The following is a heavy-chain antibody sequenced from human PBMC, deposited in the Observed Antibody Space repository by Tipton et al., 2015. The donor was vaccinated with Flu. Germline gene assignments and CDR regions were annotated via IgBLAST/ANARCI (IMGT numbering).Heavy chain of an antibody. CDR1: GFTFRIYT. J-gene: IGHJ4*02. CDR2: ISGSGDIA. V-gene: IGHV3-23*01. D-gene: IGHD1-26*01. CDR3: AGGASAYYLDY. Sequence: SLRLSCAAASGFTFRIYTMSWVRQAPGKGLEWVSSISGSGDIAKNADSVKGRFSISRDNSKNTLYLQMKSLRAEDTAIYYCAGGASAYYLDYWGQGTQVTVSS.